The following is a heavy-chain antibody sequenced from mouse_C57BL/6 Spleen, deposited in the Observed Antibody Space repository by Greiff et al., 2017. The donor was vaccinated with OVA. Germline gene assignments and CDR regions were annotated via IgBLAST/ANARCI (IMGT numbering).Heavy chain of an antibody. Sequence: VQLQQSGAELMKPGASVKLSCKATGYTFTGYWLEWVKQRPGHGLEWIGEILPGSGSTNYNEKFKGKATFTADTSSNTAYRQLSSLTTEDSAIYYCARGYYGSSYRFAYWGQGTLVTVSA. V-gene: IGHV1-9*01. J-gene: IGHJ3*01. CDR2: ILPGSGST. CDR3: ARGYYGSSYRFAY. CDR1: GYTFTGYW. D-gene: IGHD1-1*01.